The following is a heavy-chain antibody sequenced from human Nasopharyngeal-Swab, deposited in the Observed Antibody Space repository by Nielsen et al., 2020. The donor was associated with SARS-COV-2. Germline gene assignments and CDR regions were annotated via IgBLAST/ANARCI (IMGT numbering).Heavy chain of an antibody. Sequence: RGSLRLSCAASGVTFSSFGMHWVSQAPGKGLEWVAFIAHDASNEYYGDSVKGRFSISRDSSKNTLYLQMDSLRGEDTAVYYCARDAPAHYGAFYWGRGTLVTVSS. CDR1: GVTFSSFG. D-gene: IGHD4-17*01. CDR3: ARDAPAHYGAFY. V-gene: IGHV3-30*03. J-gene: IGHJ4*02. CDR2: IAHDASNE.